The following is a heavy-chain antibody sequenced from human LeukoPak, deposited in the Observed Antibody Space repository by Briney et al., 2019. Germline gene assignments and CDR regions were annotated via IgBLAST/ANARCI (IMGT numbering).Heavy chain of an antibody. J-gene: IGHJ4*02. D-gene: IGHD6-6*01. CDR2: ISGSGNTK. CDR3: ARERGSSNTNYFDS. Sequence: GGALRLSCAASGFTFSDSYMSWIRQAPGKGLEGVSYISGSGNTKYYADSVKGRFTTSRDNAKNSLYLQMSSLRAEDTAVYYCARERGSSNTNYFDSWGQGTLVTVSS. V-gene: IGHV3-11*01. CDR1: GFTFSDSY.